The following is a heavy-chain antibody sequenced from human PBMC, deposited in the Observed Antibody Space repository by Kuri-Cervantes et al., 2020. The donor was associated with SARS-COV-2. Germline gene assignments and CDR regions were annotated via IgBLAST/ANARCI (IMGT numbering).Heavy chain of an antibody. CDR3: ARVEEYGDSYYYYYGMDV. J-gene: IGHJ6*02. CDR2: IIPIFGTA. D-gene: IGHD4-17*01. Sequence: SVKVSCKASGGTLSSYAISWVRQAPGQGLEWMGGIIPIFGTANYAQKFQGRVTITADESTSTAYMELSGLRSEDTAVYYCARVEEYGDSYYYYYGMDVWGQGTTVTVSS. CDR1: GGTLSSYA. V-gene: IGHV1-69*13.